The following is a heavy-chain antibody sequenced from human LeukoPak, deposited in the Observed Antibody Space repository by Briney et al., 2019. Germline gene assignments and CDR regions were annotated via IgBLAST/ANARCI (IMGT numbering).Heavy chain of an antibody. CDR3: ATRRWELLTGYYFDY. J-gene: IGHJ4*02. CDR2: IYYSGST. D-gene: IGHD1-26*01. Sequence: SETLSLTCTVSGGSISSYYWSWIRQPPGKGLEWIGYIYYSGSTYYNPSLKSRVTISVDTSKNQFSLKLSSVTAADTAVYYCATRRWELLTGYYFDYWGQGTLVTVSS. V-gene: IGHV4-59*12. CDR1: GGSISSYY.